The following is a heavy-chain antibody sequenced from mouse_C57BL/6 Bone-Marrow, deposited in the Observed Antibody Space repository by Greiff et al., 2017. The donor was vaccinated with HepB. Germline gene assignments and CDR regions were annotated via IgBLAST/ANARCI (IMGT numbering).Heavy chain of an antibody. V-gene: IGHV1-81*01. CDR2: IYPRSGNT. Sequence: QVQLKHSGAELARPGASVKLSCKASGYTFTSYGISWVKQRTGQGLEWIGEIYPRSGNTYYNEKFKGKATLTADKSSSTAYMELRSLTSEDSAVYFCARCLHGFAYWGQGTLVTVAA. D-gene: IGHD2-10*01. CDR1: GYTFTSYG. CDR3: ARCLHGFAY. J-gene: IGHJ3*01.